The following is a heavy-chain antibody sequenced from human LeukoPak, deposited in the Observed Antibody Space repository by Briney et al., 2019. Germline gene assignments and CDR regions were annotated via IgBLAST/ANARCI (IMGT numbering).Heavy chain of an antibody. V-gene: IGHV1-69-2*01. D-gene: IGHD3-22*01. Sequence: ATVKISCKVSGYTFTDYYMHWVQQAPGKGLEWMGLVDPEDGETIYAEKFQGRVTITADTSTDTAYMELNSLRSEDTAVYYCARALGGYDSSGYYVWGQGTLVTVSS. CDR3: ARALGGYDSSGYYV. CDR1: GYTFTDYY. CDR2: VDPEDGET. J-gene: IGHJ4*02.